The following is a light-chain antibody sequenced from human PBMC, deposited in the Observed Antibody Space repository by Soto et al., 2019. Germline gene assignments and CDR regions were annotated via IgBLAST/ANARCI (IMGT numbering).Light chain of an antibody. Sequence: EIVLTQSPSTLSWSPGERATLSCGASQSVSSYLAWYQQKPGQAPRLLVYDASNRATGIPARFSGSGSGTDFTLTISSLEPEDFALYYCQQRNTWPPITFGQGTRLEIK. J-gene: IGKJ5*01. CDR2: DAS. CDR3: QQRNTWPPIT. CDR1: QSVSSY. V-gene: IGKV3-11*01.